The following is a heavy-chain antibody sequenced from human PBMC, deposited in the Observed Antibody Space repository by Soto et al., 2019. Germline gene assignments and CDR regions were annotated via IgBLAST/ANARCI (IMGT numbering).Heavy chain of an antibody. J-gene: IGHJ6*02. D-gene: IGHD5-12*01. CDR1: GGTFSNSA. CDR3: ARDKARLQLGGNYYYILDV. Sequence: QVQLEQSGAEVKKPGSSVKVSCKASGGTFSNSAISWVRQAPGQGLEWMGGLMPIFRTPDYAQKFQGRVTVTADESTSTAYMELSGLRSDDTAVYYCARDKARLQLGGNYYYILDVWGQGTTVTVSS. CDR2: LMPIFRTP. V-gene: IGHV1-69*12.